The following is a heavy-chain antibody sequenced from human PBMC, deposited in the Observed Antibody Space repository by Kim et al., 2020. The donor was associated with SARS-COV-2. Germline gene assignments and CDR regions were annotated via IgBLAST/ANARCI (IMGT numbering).Heavy chain of an antibody. J-gene: IGHJ4*02. CDR2: IWYDGSNK. D-gene: IGHD3-10*01. Sequence: GGSLRLSCAASGFTFSSYGMHWVRQAPGKGLEWVAVIWYDGSNKYYADSVKGRFTISRDNSKNTLYLQMNSLRAEDTAVYYCAKDQYGSGKGQFDYWGQGTLVTVSS. CDR1: GFTFSSYG. V-gene: IGHV3-33*06. CDR3: AKDQYGSGKGQFDY.